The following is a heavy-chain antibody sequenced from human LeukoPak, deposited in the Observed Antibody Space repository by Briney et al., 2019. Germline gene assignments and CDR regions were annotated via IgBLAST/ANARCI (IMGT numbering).Heavy chain of an antibody. V-gene: IGHV3-23*01. J-gene: IGHJ4*02. D-gene: IGHD5-12*01. CDR1: GFTFSNFA. Sequence: GGSLRLSCAASGFTFSNFAITWVRQAPGEGLEWVSAISATGDATYYADSVKGRFTISRDNSMNMVYLQMNSLRVEDTAIYYCAKDQRPDSGYDIDYWGQGTLVTVSS. CDR3: AKDQRPDSGYDIDY. CDR2: ISATGDAT.